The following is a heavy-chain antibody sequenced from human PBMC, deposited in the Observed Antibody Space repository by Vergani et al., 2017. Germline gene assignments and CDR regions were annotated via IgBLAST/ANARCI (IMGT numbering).Heavy chain of an antibody. CDR1: GFTFSSYA. CDR3: TTEQRTWAARDALNI. V-gene: IGHV3-23*04. Sequence: VQLVESGGGVVQPGRSLRLSCAASGFTFSSYAMNWVRQAPGKGLEWVSLISSRGDNTYYADSVKGRFTISRDTSKNILYLQLNSLRAEDTAVYYCTTEQRTWAARDALNIGGHGTRVTVSS. CDR2: ISSRGDNT. J-gene: IGHJ3*02. D-gene: IGHD1-1*01.